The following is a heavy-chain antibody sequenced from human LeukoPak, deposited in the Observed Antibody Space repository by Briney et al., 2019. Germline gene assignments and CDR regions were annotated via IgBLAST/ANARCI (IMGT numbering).Heavy chain of an antibody. Sequence: GGSLRLSCAASGFTFSSYWMSWVRQAPGKGLEWVANIKQDGSEKYYVDSVKGRFTISRDNSKNTLYLQMNSLRAEDTAVYYCAKGLTFGEFAFDYWCQGTLVTVSS. CDR3: AKGLTFGEFAFDY. V-gene: IGHV3-7*03. CDR1: GFTFSSYW. CDR2: IKQDGSEK. D-gene: IGHD3-10*01. J-gene: IGHJ4*02.